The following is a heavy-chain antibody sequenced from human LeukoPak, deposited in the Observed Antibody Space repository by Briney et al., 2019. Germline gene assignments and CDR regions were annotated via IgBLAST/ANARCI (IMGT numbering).Heavy chain of an antibody. J-gene: IGHJ5*02. Sequence: PGGSLRLSCAASGFIFDDYAIHWVRQAPGKGLEWVSGISHNNDNIAYADSVKGRFTISRDNAKNSVYLQMNSLRAEDTALYYCARDADYQVLWEGGNWFDPWGQGTLVTVSS. CDR3: ARDADYQVLWEGGNWFDP. CDR1: GFIFDDYA. V-gene: IGHV3-9*01. D-gene: IGHD3-10*01. CDR2: ISHNNDNI.